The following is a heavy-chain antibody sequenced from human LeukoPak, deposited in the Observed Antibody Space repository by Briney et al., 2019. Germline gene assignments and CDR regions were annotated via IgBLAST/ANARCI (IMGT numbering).Heavy chain of an antibody. CDR2: INAGNGNT. V-gene: IGHV1-3*01. D-gene: IGHD3-3*01. CDR1: GYTFIRYA. CDR3: ARGGDDFWSGYPRDYYYMDV. Sequence: ASVKVSCKASGYTFIRYAIHWVRQAPGQRLEWMGWINAGNGNTKYSQKFQGRVTITRDTSANTAYMELSSLRSEDTAVYYCARGGDDFWSGYPRDYYYMDVWGKGTTVTVSS. J-gene: IGHJ6*03.